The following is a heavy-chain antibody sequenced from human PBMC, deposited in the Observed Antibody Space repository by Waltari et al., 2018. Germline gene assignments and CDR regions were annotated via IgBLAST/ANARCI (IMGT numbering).Heavy chain of an antibody. CDR2: IYQCGST. D-gene: IGHD1-26*01. Sequence: QVQLHESGPGLVKSSETLSLTCAVSGYSISSGYYWGWLRQPPGKGLGWIGTIYQCGSTYYNPSLKSRITIPLDTSKNQFSRKLNSVTAADTAVYYCARHQVGGRDFEYWGQGTLVTVSS. CDR1: GYSISSGYY. CDR3: ARHQVGGRDFEY. V-gene: IGHV4-38-2*01. J-gene: IGHJ4*02.